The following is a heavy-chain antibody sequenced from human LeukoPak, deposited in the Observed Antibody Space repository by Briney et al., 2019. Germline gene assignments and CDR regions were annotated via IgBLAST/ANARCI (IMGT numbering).Heavy chain of an antibody. CDR3: ARDHDAGTSFDY. CDR2: ISSSRYYI. Sequence: GGSLRLSCAASGFTFSSYTMNWVRQAPGKGLEWVSSISSSRYYIFYADSVKGRFTISRDNAKNSLYLQMNSLRAEDTAVYSCARDHDAGTSFDYWGQGTLVTVSS. CDR1: GFTFSSYT. D-gene: IGHD6-13*01. V-gene: IGHV3-21*01. J-gene: IGHJ4*02.